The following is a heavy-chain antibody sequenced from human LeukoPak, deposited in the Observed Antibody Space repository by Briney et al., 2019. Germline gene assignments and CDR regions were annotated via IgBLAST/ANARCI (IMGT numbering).Heavy chain of an antibody. J-gene: IGHJ4*02. CDR1: GGSFSGYY. D-gene: IGHD3-22*01. Sequence: KPSETLSLTCAVYGGSFSGYYWSWIRQPPGKGLEWIGEINHSGSTNYNPSLKSRVTISVDTSKNQFSLKLSSVTAADTAVYYCARGSRGYDSSGYYSAGAYFDYWGQGTLVTVSS. CDR3: ARGSRGYDSSGYYSAGAYFDY. CDR2: INHSGST. V-gene: IGHV4-34*01.